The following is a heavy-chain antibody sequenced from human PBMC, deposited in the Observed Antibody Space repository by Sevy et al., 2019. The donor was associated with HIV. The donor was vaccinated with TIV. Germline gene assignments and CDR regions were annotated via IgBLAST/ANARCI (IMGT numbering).Heavy chain of an antibody. CDR1: GFTFSNYG. D-gene: IGHD2-2*01. CDR2: IRFDATIK. CDR3: AKVLRIVEIPAAIDYYYGMDV. V-gene: IGHV3-30*02. J-gene: IGHJ6*02. Sequence: GESLKISCAASGFTFSNYGMHWVRQAPGKGLEWVAFIRFDATIKYYRDSVKSRLTISRDNSKSTLYLQMNSLRAEDTAVYFCAKVLRIVEIPAAIDYYYGMDVWGQGTTVTVSS.